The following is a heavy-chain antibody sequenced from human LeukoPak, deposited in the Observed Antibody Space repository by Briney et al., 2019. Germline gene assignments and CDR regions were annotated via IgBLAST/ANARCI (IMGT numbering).Heavy chain of an antibody. V-gene: IGHV4-30-4*01. J-gene: IGHJ4*02. D-gene: IGHD3-10*01. CDR1: GGSISSGDYY. Sequence: SETLSLTCTVSGGSISSGDYYWTWFRQPPGKGLEWIGYIHHSGSAYNNPSLKSRVIISLDTSQNQFSLRLNSVTAADTAVYYCARVGIIRGVPDYWGQGTLVTVSS. CDR3: ARVGIIRGVPDY. CDR2: IHHSGSA.